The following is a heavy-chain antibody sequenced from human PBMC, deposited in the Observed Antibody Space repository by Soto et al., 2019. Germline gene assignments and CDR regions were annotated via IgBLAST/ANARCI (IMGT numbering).Heavy chain of an antibody. J-gene: IGHJ6*02. D-gene: IGHD2-8*01. CDR1: GGSISSGDYY. V-gene: IGHV4-30-4*01. Sequence: SETLSLTCTVSGGSISSGDYYWSWIRQPPGKGLEWIGYIYYSGSTYYNPSLKSRVTISVDTSKNQFSLKLSSVTAADTAVYYCARDTSMAYGMDVWGQGTTVTVSS. CDR2: IYYSGST. CDR3: ARDTSMAYGMDV.